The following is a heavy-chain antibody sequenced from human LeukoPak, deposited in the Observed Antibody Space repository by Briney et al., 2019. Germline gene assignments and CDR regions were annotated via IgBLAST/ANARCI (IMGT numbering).Heavy chain of an antibody. V-gene: IGHV4-39*01. CDR3: ARQSSYSSGWYFDY. J-gene: IGHJ4*02. CDR2: MYYSGSA. CDR1: GXSVSDSRYY. D-gene: IGHD6-19*01. Sequence: SETLSLTCTVSGXSVSDSRYYWGSIRQPPGKGLEWIGNMYYSGSANYNPSLKSRVTISIDTSKNQFSPKLSSVTAADTAVYYCARQSSYSSGWYFDYWGQGTLVTVSS.